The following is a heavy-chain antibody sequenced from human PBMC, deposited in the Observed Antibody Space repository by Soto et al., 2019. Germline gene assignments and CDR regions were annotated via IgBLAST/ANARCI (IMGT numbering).Heavy chain of an antibody. V-gene: IGHV4-34*01. Sequence: ASETLSLTCAVYGGSFSGYYWSWIRQPPGKGLEWIGEINHSGSTNYNPSLKSRVTISVDTSKNQFSLKLSSVTAADTAVYYCAREEFDYGDYAFDYWGQGTLVTVSS. CDR2: INHSGST. CDR1: GGSFSGYY. D-gene: IGHD4-17*01. J-gene: IGHJ4*02. CDR3: AREEFDYGDYAFDY.